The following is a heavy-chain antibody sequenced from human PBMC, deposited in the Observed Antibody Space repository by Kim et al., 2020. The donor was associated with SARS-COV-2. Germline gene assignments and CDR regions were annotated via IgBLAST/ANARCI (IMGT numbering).Heavy chain of an antibody. J-gene: IGHJ4*02. Sequence: GGSLRLSCAASGFTFSDYYMSWIRQAPGKGLEWVSYISSSGSTIYYADSVKGRFTISRDNAKNSLYLQMNSLRAEDTAVYYCARFSSGWYLDPSPYYFDYWGQGTLVTVSS. CDR1: GFTFSDYY. D-gene: IGHD6-19*01. CDR3: ARFSSGWYLDPSPYYFDY. CDR2: ISSSGSTI. V-gene: IGHV3-11*01.